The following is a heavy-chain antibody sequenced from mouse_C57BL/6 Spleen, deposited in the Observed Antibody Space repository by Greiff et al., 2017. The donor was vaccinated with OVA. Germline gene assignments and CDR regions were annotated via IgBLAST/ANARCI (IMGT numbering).Heavy chain of an antibody. Sequence: QVQLKQSGPELVKPGASVKLSCKASGYTFTSYDINWVKQRPGQGLEWIGWIYPRDGSTKYNEKFKGKATLTVDTSSSTAYMELHSLTSEDSAVYFCARWGEESTAAYDMDYWGQGTSVTVSS. D-gene: IGHD1-2*01. CDR3: ARWGEESTAAYDMDY. V-gene: IGHV1-85*01. CDR1: GYTFTSYD. J-gene: IGHJ4*01. CDR2: IYPRDGST.